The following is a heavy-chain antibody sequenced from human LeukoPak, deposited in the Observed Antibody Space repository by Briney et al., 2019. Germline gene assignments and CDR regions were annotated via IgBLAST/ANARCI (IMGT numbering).Heavy chain of an antibody. V-gene: IGHV3-21*01. D-gene: IGHD6-13*01. J-gene: IGHJ6*03. CDR1: GFTFSSYS. Sequence: GGSLRLSCAASGFTFSSYSMNWVRQAPGKGLEWVSSISSSSSYIYYTDSVKGRFTISRDNAKNSLYLQMNSLRAEDTAVYYCAREVYSSSWYGQHYYYYMDVWGKGTTVTVSS. CDR3: AREVYSSSWYGQHYYYYMDV. CDR2: ISSSSSYI.